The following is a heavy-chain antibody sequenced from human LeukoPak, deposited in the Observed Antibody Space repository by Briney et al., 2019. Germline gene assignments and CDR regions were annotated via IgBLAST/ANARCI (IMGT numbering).Heavy chain of an antibody. V-gene: IGHV4-39*02. CDR1: GGSISSSSYY. D-gene: IGHD6-13*01. Sequence: SETLSLTCTVSGGSISSSSYYWGWIRQPPGKGLEWIGNIYYSGSTYCNPSLKSRVTISVDTSKNQFSLKLSAVTAADTAVYYCARGLYSSSCSGFDPWGQGTLVTVSS. CDR2: IYYSGST. CDR3: ARGLYSSSCSGFDP. J-gene: IGHJ5*02.